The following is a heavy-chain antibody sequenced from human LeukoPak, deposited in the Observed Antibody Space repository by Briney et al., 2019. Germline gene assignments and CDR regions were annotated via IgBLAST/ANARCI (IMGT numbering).Heavy chain of an antibody. CDR3: AKDPRPNYGDYFDY. J-gene: IGHJ4*02. CDR2: ISYDGSNK. Sequence: PGRSLRLSCAASGFTFSSYGMHWVRQAPGKGLEWVAVISYDGSNKYYADSVKGRFTISRDNSKNTLYLQMNSLRAEDTAVYYCAKDPRPNYGDYFDYWGQGTLVTVSS. D-gene: IGHD4-17*01. V-gene: IGHV3-30*18. CDR1: GFTFSSYG.